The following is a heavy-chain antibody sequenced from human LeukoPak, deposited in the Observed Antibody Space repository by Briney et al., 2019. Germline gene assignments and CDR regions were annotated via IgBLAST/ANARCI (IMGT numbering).Heavy chain of an antibody. CDR2: ISAYNGNT. CDR3: ARNEGESSGWYGGIEIDY. D-gene: IGHD6-19*01. V-gene: IGHV1-18*01. Sequence: ASVKVSCKASGYTFTSYAMNWVRQAPGQGLEWMGWISAYNGNTNYAQKLQGRVTMTTDTSTSTAYMELRSLRSDDTAVYYCARNEGESSGWYGGIEIDYWGQGTLVTVSS. J-gene: IGHJ4*02. CDR1: GYTFTSYA.